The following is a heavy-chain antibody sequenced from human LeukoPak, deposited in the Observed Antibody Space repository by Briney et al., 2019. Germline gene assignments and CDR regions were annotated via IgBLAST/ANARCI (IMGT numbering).Heavy chain of an antibody. V-gene: IGHV5-51*01. CDR3: ARPLVGATDAFDI. J-gene: IGHJ3*02. D-gene: IGHD1-26*01. CDR1: GYSFSSYW. CDR2: IYPGDSDT. Sequence: KYGESLKISCKGSGYSFSSYWIGWVRQMPGKGLEWMGIIYPGDSDTRYSPSFQGQVTISADKSISTAYLQWSSLKASDTAMYYCARPLVGATDAFDIWGQGTMVTVSS.